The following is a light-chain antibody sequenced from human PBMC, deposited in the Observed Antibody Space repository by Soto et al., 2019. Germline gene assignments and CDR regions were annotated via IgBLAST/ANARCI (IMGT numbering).Light chain of an antibody. CDR1: QSVRSNY. Sequence: EIVLTQSPGTLSLSPGERATLSCRASQSVRSNYLAWYQQRPGQAPRLLIYDASSRATGVPDRFSGSGSGTDFTLTISRLEPEDFVVYYCHQYGGSPGTLGQGTKVDIK. J-gene: IGKJ1*01. CDR2: DAS. CDR3: HQYGGSPGT. V-gene: IGKV3-20*01.